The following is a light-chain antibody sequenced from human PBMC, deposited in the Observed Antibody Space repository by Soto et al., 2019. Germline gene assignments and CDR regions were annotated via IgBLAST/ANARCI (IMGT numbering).Light chain of an antibody. V-gene: IGKV1-39*01. CDR3: QQSYNTPQT. CDR2: AAS. J-gene: IGKJ1*01. Sequence: IHRTHSPSSLSASVLYRFTGTFRASQSISTYLNWYQQRPGKAPNLLIYAASNMQSGVPSRFSGNGSGTDFALTISSLQPEDFATYYCQQSYNTPQTFGQGTKVE. CDR1: QSISTY.